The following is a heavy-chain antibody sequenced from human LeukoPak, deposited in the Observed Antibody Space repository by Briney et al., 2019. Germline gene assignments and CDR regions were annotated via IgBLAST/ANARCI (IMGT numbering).Heavy chain of an antibody. J-gene: IGHJ6*03. CDR1: GFTFSSYS. D-gene: IGHD6-6*01. Sequence: GGSLRLSCAASGFTFSSYSMNWVRQAPGKGLEWVSSISSSSSYIYYADSVKGRFTISRDSAKNSLYLQMNSLRVEDTAVYYCARDFVPQAAWSAPDSSSEGNYMDVWGKGTTVTVSS. V-gene: IGHV3-21*01. CDR2: ISSSSSYI. CDR3: ARDFVPQAAWSAPDSSSEGNYMDV.